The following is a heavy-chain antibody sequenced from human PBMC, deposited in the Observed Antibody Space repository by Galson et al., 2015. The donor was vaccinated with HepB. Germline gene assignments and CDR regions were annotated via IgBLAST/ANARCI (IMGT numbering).Heavy chain of an antibody. V-gene: IGHV1-8*02. CDR3: ARGRRGSDRHTVFDY. Sequence: SVKVSCKASGYTFTGYYMHWVRQAPGQGLEWMGWMNPKSGNAGYARKFQGRVTVTRDASKNTAYMELVSLRSDDTATYYCARGRRGSDRHTVFDYWGQGALVTVS. J-gene: IGHJ4*02. D-gene: IGHD6-19*01. CDR2: MNPKSGNA. CDR1: GYTFTGYY.